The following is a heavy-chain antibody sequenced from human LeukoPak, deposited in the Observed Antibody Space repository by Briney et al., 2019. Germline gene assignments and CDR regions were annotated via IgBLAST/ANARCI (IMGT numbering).Heavy chain of an antibody. D-gene: IGHD6-19*01. CDR2: ISWNSGSI. V-gene: IGHV3-9*01. CDR3: AKAETVAGYFDY. Sequence: GGSLRLSCAASGFTFDDYAMHWVRQAPGKGLEWISGISWNSGSIGYADSVKGRFTISRDNAKNSLYLQMNSLRAEDTALYYCAKAETVAGYFDYWGQGTLATVSS. CDR1: GFTFDDYA. J-gene: IGHJ4*02.